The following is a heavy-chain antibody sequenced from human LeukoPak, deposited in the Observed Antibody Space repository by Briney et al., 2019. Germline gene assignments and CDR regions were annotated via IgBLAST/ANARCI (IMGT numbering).Heavy chain of an antibody. Sequence: SVKVSCKASGGTFSSYAISWVRQAPGQGLEWMGRIIPILGIANYAQKFQGRVTITAGKSTSTAYMELSSLRSEDTAVYYCARVASLGGGGRLIPKEGYFDYWGQGTLVTVSS. CDR2: IIPILGIA. V-gene: IGHV1-69*04. CDR3: ARVASLGGGGRLIPKEGYFDY. D-gene: IGHD2-21*01. CDR1: GGTFSSYA. J-gene: IGHJ4*02.